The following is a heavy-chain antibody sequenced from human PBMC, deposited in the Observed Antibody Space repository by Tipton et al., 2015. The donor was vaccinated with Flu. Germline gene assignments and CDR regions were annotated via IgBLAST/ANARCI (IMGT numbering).Heavy chain of an antibody. CDR3: ARGGLGKVVPAARGTDI. CDR1: GFTFSSYS. J-gene: IGHJ3*02. CDR2: ISSSSSTI. V-gene: IGHV3-48*01. Sequence: SLRLSCAASGFTFSSYSMNWVRQAPGKGLEWVSYISSSSSTIYYADSVKGRFTISRDNAKNSLYLQMNSLRAEDTAVYYCARGGLGKVVPAARGTDIWGQGTMVTVSS. D-gene: IGHD2-2*01.